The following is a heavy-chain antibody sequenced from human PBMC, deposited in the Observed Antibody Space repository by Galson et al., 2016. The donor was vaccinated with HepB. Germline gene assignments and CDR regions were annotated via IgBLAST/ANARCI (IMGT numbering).Heavy chain of an antibody. Sequence: SETLSLTCAVSGGSIRSFNWWIWVRQSPGKGLEWIGEIYHSGSTNYNPSVQSRVSISLDMPKNQFSLKLTSVTAADTAVYYCARGAVPVSSTNFSGMDVWGQGTTVIVSS. CDR2: IYHSGST. D-gene: IGHD5-24*01. V-gene: IGHV4-4*02. J-gene: IGHJ6*02. CDR3: ARGAVPVSSTNFSGMDV. CDR1: GGSIRSFNW.